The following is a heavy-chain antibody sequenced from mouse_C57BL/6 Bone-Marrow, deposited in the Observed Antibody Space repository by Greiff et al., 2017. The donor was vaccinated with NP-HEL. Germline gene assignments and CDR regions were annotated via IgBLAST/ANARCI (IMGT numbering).Heavy chain of an antibody. D-gene: IGHD2-4*01. CDR2: ISYDGSN. V-gene: IGHV3-6*01. CDR1: GYSITSGYY. Sequence: EVKLVESGPGLVKPSQSLSLTCSVTGYSITSGYYWNWIRQFPGNKLEWMGYISYDGSNNYNPSLKNRISITRDTSKNQFFLKLNSVTTEDTATYYCASDDYDGGLYAMDYWGQGTSVTVSS. CDR3: ASDDYDGGLYAMDY. J-gene: IGHJ4*01.